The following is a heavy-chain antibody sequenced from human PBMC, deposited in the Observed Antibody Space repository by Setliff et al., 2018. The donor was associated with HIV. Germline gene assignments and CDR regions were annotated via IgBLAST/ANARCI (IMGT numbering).Heavy chain of an antibody. D-gene: IGHD2-2*01. J-gene: IGHJ5*02. V-gene: IGHV4-59*06. CDR2: IYYSGTA. CDR3: ARGTRSSVDWFDP. Sequence: SETLSLTCTVSGGSISSYYWSWIRQHPGKGLEWIGYIYYSGTAYYNPSLKSRVTISVATSKNQFSLKLSSVTVADTAVYFCARGTRSSVDWFDPWGQGTLVTVSS. CDR1: GGSISSYY.